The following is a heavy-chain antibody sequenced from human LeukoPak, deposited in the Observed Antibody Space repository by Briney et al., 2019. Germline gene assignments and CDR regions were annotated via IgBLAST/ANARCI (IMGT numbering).Heavy chain of an antibody. J-gene: IGHJ6*02. CDR3: ARAGYSYGYYYYYGMDV. V-gene: IGHV4-34*01. Sequence: SETLSLTCAVYGGSFSGYYWSWIRQPPGKGLEWIGEINHSGSTNYNPSLKSRVTISVDTSKNQFSLKLSSVTAADTAVYYCARAGYSYGYYYYYGMDVWGQGTTVTVSS. CDR1: GGSFSGYY. CDR2: INHSGST. D-gene: IGHD5-18*01.